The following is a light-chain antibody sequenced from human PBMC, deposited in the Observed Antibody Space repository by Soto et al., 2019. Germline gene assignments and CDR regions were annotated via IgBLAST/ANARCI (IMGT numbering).Light chain of an antibody. CDR2: NNN. CDR1: SSNIGGNV. V-gene: IGLV1-44*01. CDR3: ASWDDSLNADV. Sequence: QSVLTQPPSASGTPGQRVTISCSGSSSNIGGNVVNWYQQLPGTAPTLLIYNNNQRPSGVPDRFSGSKSGTSASLAISGLQSEDESDYYCASWDDSLNADVFGSGTKVTVL. J-gene: IGLJ1*01.